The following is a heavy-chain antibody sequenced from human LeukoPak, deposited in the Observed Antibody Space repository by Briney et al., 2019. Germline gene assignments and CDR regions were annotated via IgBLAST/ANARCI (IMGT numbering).Heavy chain of an antibody. Sequence: GGSLRLSCAASGFTFSSYAMHWVRQAPGKGLEWVAVISYDGSNKYYADSVKGRFTIPRDNSKNTLYLQMNSLRAEDTAVYYCARDKYSYDAFDIWGQGTMVTVSS. D-gene: IGHD4-11*01. CDR1: GFTFSSYA. V-gene: IGHV3-30*04. CDR2: ISYDGSNK. J-gene: IGHJ3*02. CDR3: ARDKYSYDAFDI.